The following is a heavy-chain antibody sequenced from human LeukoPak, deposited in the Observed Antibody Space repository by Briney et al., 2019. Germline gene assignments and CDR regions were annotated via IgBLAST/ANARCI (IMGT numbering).Heavy chain of an antibody. V-gene: IGHV3-23*01. J-gene: IGHJ4*02. CDR2: ISGSGDST. Sequence: GGSLRLSCAASGFTFSSYAMSWVRQAPGKGLEWVSGISGSGDSTYYADSVKGRFTISRDNSKNTLYVQVNSLGTEDTAAYYCAKGSCYDSSGSFYFDYWGQGTLVTVSS. CDR1: GFTFSSYA. CDR3: AKGSCYDSSGSFYFDY. D-gene: IGHD3-22*01.